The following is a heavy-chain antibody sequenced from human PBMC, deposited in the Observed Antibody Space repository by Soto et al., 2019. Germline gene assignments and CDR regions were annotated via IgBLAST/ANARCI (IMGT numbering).Heavy chain of an antibody. CDR2: IYHSGST. V-gene: IGHV4-30-2*01. CDR1: GGSSSIGGYA. Sequence: TVSLTCVVSGGSSSIGGYAWGWIRQPPGEGLEWIGYIYHSGSTYYNPSLKSRVTISVDRSKNQFSLKLSSVTAADTAVYYCASEKGSSFSFDYWGQGTLVTVSS. CDR3: ASEKGSSFSFDY. J-gene: IGHJ4*02. D-gene: IGHD6-13*01.